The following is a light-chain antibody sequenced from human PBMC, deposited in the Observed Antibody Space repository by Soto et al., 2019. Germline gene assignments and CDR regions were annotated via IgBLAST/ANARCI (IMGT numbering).Light chain of an antibody. Sequence: DIQLTQSPSFLSASIGDRVTITCRASQGISNYLAWYQQKPGKAPKLLIFAASTLQSGVPSWFSGSGSGTEFTLTISSLQPEDFATYWCQEVNSSPFTFGPGTKVYIK. CDR3: QEVNSSPFT. J-gene: IGKJ3*01. V-gene: IGKV1-9*01. CDR2: AAS. CDR1: QGISNY.